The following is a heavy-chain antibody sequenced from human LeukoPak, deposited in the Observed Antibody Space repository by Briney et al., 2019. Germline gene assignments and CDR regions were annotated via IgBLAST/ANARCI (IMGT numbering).Heavy chain of an antibody. CDR1: GFTFSSYS. Sequence: PGGSLRLSCAASGFTFSSYSMNWVRQAPGKGLEWVSSISSSSSYIYYADSVKGRFTISRDNAKNSLYLQMNSLRAEDTAVSYCARDFANYYMDVWGKGTTVTVSS. D-gene: IGHD3-3*01. J-gene: IGHJ6*03. CDR2: ISSSSSYI. CDR3: ARDFANYYMDV. V-gene: IGHV3-21*01.